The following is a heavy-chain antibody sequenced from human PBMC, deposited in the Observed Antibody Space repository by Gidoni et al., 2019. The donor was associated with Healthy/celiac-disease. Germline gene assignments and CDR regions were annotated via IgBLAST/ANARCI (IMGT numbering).Heavy chain of an antibody. CDR2: IYYSGST. D-gene: IGHD5-12*01. V-gene: IGHV4-39*01. Sequence: QLQLQESGPGLVKPSETLSLTWTVSGGSISSSSYYWGWIRQPPGKGLEWIGSIYYSGSTYYNPSLKSRVTISVDTSKNQFSLKLSSVTAADTAVYYCARHSPSRDGYNFIDWYFDLWGRGTLVTVSS. CDR3: ARHSPSRDGYNFIDWYFDL. CDR1: GGSISSSSYY. J-gene: IGHJ2*01.